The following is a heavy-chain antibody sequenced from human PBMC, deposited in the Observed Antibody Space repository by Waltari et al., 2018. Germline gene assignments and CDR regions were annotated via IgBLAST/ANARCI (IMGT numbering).Heavy chain of an antibody. Sequence: QVQLQESGSGLVKPSETLSLTCTVSGGSISSSYWSWIRQPPGKGLEWIGYIYYSGSTNYNPSLKSRVTISVDTSKNQFSLKLSSVTAADTAVYYCARGDLPFDYWGQGTLVTVSS. V-gene: IGHV4-59*01. CDR1: GGSISSSY. D-gene: IGHD2-21*02. J-gene: IGHJ4*02. CDR2: IYYSGST. CDR3: ARGDLPFDY.